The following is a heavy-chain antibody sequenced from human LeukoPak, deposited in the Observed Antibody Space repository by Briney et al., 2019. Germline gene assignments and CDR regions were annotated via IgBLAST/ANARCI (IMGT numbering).Heavy chain of an antibody. V-gene: IGHV3-11*04. D-gene: IGHD6-13*01. CDR3: ARDCMLVAAAAPYYMDV. J-gene: IGHJ6*03. Sequence: GGSLTLSCAASGFTFSDYYMHWIRQAPGKGLERVSYISSNGSTIYYADSVKGRFTNSRDNAKNSLYLQMDRLRAQGTAVYLCARDCMLVAAAAPYYMDVLVKGATVTVSS. CDR1: GFTFSDYY. CDR2: ISSNGSTI.